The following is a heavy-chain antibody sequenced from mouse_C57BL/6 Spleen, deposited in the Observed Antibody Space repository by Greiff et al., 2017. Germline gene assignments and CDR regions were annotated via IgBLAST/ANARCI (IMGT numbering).Heavy chain of an antibody. V-gene: IGHV1-80*01. CDR3: ARRSYGSSYDYAMGY. D-gene: IGHD1-1*01. J-gene: IGHJ4*01. CDR1: GYAFSSYW. Sequence: QVQLKESGAELVKPGASVKISCKASGYAFSSYWMNWVKQRPGKGLEWIGQIYPGDGYTNYNGKFKGKATLTADKSSSTAYMQLSSLTYEDSAVYFCARRSYGSSYDYAMGYWGQGTSVTVSS. CDR2: IYPGDGYT.